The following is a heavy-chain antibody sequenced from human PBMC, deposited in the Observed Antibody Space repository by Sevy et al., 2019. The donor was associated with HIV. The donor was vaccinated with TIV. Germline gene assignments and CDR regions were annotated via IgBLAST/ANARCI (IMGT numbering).Heavy chain of an antibody. Sequence: GGSLRLSCAASGFTFNDYAMHWVRQAPGKGLEWVAIISHDGNTKFYADSVRGRFTISRDNVENSVSLQMNSLRREDTAVYFCARAEAPTRQTRSCNGDNCFYNSIDHWGQGTQVTVSS. CDR3: ARAEAPTRQTRSCNGDNCFYNSIDH. CDR1: GFTFNDYA. D-gene: IGHD2-15*01. CDR2: ISHDGNTK. J-gene: IGHJ5*02. V-gene: IGHV3-30-3*01.